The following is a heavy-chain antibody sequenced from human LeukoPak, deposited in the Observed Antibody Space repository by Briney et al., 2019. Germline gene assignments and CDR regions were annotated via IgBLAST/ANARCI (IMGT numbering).Heavy chain of an antibody. CDR2: ISDSGGST. CDR3: AKVSESNYDILTGYYTPYYFDY. Sequence: GGSLRLPCAASGFTFSISAMSWVRQAPGKGLEWVSGISDSGGSTFYADSVKGRFTISRDNSKNILYLQMNSLRADDTAVYYCAKVSESNYDILTGYYTPYYFDYWGQGTLVTVSS. D-gene: IGHD3-9*01. V-gene: IGHV3-23*01. J-gene: IGHJ4*02. CDR1: GFTFSISA.